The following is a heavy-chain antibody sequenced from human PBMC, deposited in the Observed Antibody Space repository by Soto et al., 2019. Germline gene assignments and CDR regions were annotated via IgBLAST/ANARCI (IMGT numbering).Heavy chain of an antibody. CDR3: ARGYYDSSGSDDY. CDR1: GFTFSSYS. Sequence: GGSLRLSCAASGFTFSSYSMNWVRQAPGKGLEWVSYISSSSSTIYYADSVKGRFTISRDNAKNSLYLQMNSLRAEDTAVYYCARGYYDSSGSDDYWGQGTLVTVSS. J-gene: IGHJ4*02. V-gene: IGHV3-48*01. CDR2: ISSSSSTI. D-gene: IGHD3-22*01.